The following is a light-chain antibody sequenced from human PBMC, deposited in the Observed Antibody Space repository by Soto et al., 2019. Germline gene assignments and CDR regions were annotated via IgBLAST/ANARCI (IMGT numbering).Light chain of an antibody. J-gene: IGLJ3*02. V-gene: IGLV2-23*01. CDR2: EGI. CDR1: GSDVGSYKL. CDR3: CSYVGTWV. Sequence: QSALTQPASVSGSLGQSITISCTGTGSDVGSYKLVSWYQQHPGKAPKLIIFEGINRPSGVSNRFSGSKSDNTASLTISGLKAEDEADYYCCSYVGTWVFGGGTKLTVL.